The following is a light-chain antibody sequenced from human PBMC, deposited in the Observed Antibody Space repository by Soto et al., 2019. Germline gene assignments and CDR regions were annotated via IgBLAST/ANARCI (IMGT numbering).Light chain of an antibody. Sequence: QPVLTQPPSVSGAPGQRVTISCTGSSSNIGAGYDVHWYQQLPGTAPKLLIYGNSNRPSGVPDRFSGSKSGTAASLATTGLPAEDEADYYCQSYDSSLSGYVFGTGTKLTVL. J-gene: IGLJ1*01. CDR1: SSNIGAGYD. CDR2: GNS. V-gene: IGLV1-40*01. CDR3: QSYDSSLSGYV.